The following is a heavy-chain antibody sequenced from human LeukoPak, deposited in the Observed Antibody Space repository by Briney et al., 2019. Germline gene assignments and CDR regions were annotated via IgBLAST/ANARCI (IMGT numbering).Heavy chain of an antibody. D-gene: IGHD6-13*01. CDR1: GGSFSGYY. CDR2: INHSGST. Sequence: SETLSLTCAVYGGSFSGYYWSWIRQPPGKGLEWIGEINHSGSTNYNPSLKSRVTISVDTSKNQFSLKLSSVTAADTAVYYCVRGDSSSWSAYYFDYWGQGTLVTVSS. V-gene: IGHV4-34*01. J-gene: IGHJ4*02. CDR3: VRGDSSSWSAYYFDY.